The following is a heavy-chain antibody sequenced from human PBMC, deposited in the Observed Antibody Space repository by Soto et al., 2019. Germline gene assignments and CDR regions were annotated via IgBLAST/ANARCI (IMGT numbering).Heavy chain of an antibody. CDR2: INPSRGTT. CDR3: ARSYIDPRYWFAP. J-gene: IGHJ5*02. V-gene: IGHV1-46*03. D-gene: IGHD5-12*01. CDR1: GYTFITYF. Sequence: GASVKVSCKASGYTFITYFMHWVRQAPGQGLEWMGAINPSRGTTTYAQKFQDRVTMTRDTSASTVYMELSSLRSEDTAIYYCARSYIDPRYWFAPWGRGTLVTVSS.